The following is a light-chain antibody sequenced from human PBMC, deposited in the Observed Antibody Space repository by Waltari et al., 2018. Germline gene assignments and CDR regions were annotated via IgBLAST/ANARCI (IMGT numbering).Light chain of an antibody. J-gene: IGKJ1*01. CDR1: HSVSRT. Sequence: SCRASHSVSRTLAWYQEKPGQDPRLLIYGASIRATGMPDRFSGSGSGTDFSLTISRREPEDFGVYYCQHYVRLPVTFGQGTKVEIK. CDR3: QHYVRLPVT. V-gene: IGKV3-20*01. CDR2: GAS.